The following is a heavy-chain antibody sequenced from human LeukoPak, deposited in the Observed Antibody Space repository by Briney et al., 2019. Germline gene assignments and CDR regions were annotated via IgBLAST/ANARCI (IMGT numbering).Heavy chain of an antibody. CDR2: INTNTGNP. V-gene: IGHV7-4-1*02. CDR3: ARMNSGWYVDY. J-gene: IGHJ4*02. CDR1: GYTFTSYA. D-gene: IGHD6-19*01. Sequence: ASVKVSCKASGYTFTSYAINWVRQAPGQGLEWMGWINTNTGNPTYAQGFTGRFVFSLDTSVSTAYLQISSLKAEDTAVYFCARMNSGWYVDYWGQGTLVTVSS.